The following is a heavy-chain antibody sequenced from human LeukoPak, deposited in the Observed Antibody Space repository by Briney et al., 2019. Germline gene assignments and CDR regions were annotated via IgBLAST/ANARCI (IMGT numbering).Heavy chain of an antibody. D-gene: IGHD2-15*01. J-gene: IGHJ6*02. CDR3: VTTTRYCSGGSCYSYYYYGMDV. V-gene: IGHV3-64D*09. Sequence: PGGSLRLSCSASGFTFSSYAMHCVRQAPGKGLEYVSAISSNGGSTYYADSVKGRFTISRDNSKNTLYLQMSSLRAEDTAVYYCVTTTRYCSGGSCYSYYYYGMDVWGQGTTVTVSS. CDR1: GFTFSSYA. CDR2: ISSNGGST.